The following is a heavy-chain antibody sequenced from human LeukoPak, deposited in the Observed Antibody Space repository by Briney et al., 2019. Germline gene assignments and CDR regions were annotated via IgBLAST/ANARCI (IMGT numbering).Heavy chain of an antibody. Sequence: ASVKVSCKAFGYTFTSYDISWVRQATGQRLEWMGWMNPNSGNTDYAQKFQGRVTMTRNTPISTAYMELISLRSEDTAVYYCARGDTWFEYWGQGTLVTVSS. V-gene: IGHV1-8*01. CDR1: GYTFTSYD. J-gene: IGHJ4*02. CDR3: ARGDTWFEY. CDR2: MNPNSGNT. D-gene: IGHD2-2*02.